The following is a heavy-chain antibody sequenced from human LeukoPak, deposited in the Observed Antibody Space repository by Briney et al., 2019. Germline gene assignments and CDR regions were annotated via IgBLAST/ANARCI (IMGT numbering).Heavy chain of an antibody. Sequence: SGPTLVKPTQTLTLTCTFSGFSLSTSGVGVGWIRQPPGKALEWLALIYWDDDKRYSPSLKSRLTITKDTSKNQVVLTMTNMDPVDTATYYCAHHHQYGIRDTYYYDSSGYNWFDPWGQGTLVTVSS. CDR1: GFSLSTSGVG. V-gene: IGHV2-5*02. J-gene: IGHJ5*02. CDR3: AHHHQYGIRDTYYYDSSGYNWFDP. CDR2: IYWDDDK. D-gene: IGHD3-22*01.